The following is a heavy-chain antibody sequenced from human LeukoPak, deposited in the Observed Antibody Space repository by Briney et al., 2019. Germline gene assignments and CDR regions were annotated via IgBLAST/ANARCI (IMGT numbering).Heavy chain of an antibody. D-gene: IGHD7-27*01. J-gene: IGHJ4*02. Sequence: SETLSLTCTVSGGSVSVYYWSWMRAPPGKGREWMGYIYYTGSTIYNPSLRSRVPMSADTSKNQFPLKLSSVTAADTAVYYCASRKLGNDYWGQGTLVTVSS. CDR1: GGSVSVYY. V-gene: IGHV4-59*02. CDR2: IYYTGST. CDR3: ASRKLGNDY.